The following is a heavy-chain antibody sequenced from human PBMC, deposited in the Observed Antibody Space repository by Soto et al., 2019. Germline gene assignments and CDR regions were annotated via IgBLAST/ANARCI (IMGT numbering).Heavy chain of an antibody. Sequence: EVQLVESGGGLVKPGGSLRLSCAGSGFTFSNAWMSWVRRAPGKGQEWVGRIKSDAYGGAIEYAAPVKGRLTISRDDSKNTLFLQMNNLRAKDTGVYSCTTTKGRLEPPTNDFWGQGTPVIVSS. CDR1: GFTFSNAW. V-gene: IGHV3-15*01. J-gene: IGHJ4*02. CDR2: IKSDAYGGAI. CDR3: TTTKGRLEPPTNDF. D-gene: IGHD2-8*01.